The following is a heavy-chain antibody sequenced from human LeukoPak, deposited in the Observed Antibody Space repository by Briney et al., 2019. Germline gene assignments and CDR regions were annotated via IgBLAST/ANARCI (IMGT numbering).Heavy chain of an antibody. V-gene: IGHV5-51*01. Sequence: GESLKISCKGSGYSFTSYWIGWVRQMPGKGLEWMGIIYPRDSDIRYSPPFQGQVTISADKSISTAYLQWNSLKASDTAMYYCARMIGLGEVSPYFDSWGQGTLVTVSS. CDR1: GYSFTSYW. CDR3: ARMIGLGEVSPYFDS. D-gene: IGHD3-16*02. CDR2: IYPRDSDI. J-gene: IGHJ4*02.